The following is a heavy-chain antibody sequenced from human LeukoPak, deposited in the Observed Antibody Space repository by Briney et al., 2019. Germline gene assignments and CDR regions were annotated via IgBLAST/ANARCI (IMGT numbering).Heavy chain of an antibody. CDR1: GGSFSGYY. J-gene: IGHJ4*02. CDR2: IKSKTDGGTT. CDR3: TTETGTSIYFDY. V-gene: IGHV3-15*01. D-gene: IGHD1-1*01. Sequence: ETLSLTCAVYGGSFSGYYWSWVRQAPGKGLEWVGRIKSKTDGGTTDYAAPVKGRFTISRDDSKNTLYLQMNSLKTEDTAVYYCTTETGTSIYFDYWGQGTLVTVSS.